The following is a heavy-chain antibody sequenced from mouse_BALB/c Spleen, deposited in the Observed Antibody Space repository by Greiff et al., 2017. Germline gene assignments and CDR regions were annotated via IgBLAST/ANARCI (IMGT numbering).Heavy chain of an antibody. CDR1: GYSFTDYN. CDR3: ARGDPLWD. J-gene: IGHJ3*01. D-gene: IGHD3-3*01. CDR2: IYPGSGST. Sequence: EVQLQQSGPELVKPGASVKVSCKASGYSFTDYNMYWVKQSHGKSLEWIGDIYPGSGSTNYNEKFKSKATLTVDTSSSTAYMQLSSLASEDSALYYCARGDPLWDWGQGTLVTVSA. V-gene: IGHV1S135*01.